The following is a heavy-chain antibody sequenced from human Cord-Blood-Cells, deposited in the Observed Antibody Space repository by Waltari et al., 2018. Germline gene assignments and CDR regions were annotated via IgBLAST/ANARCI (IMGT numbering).Heavy chain of an antibody. D-gene: IGHD2-2*01. V-gene: IGHV1-8*03. CDR3: ARGGPHCSSTSCYDAFDI. CDR1: GYTFTSYD. CDR2: MNPNSGNT. J-gene: IGHJ3*02. Sequence: QVQLVQSGAEVKKPGASVKVSCKASGYTFTSYDINWVRQATGKGLEWMGWMNPNSGNTGYAQKFQGRVTITRNTSISTAYMELSSLRSEDTAVYYCARGGPHCSSTSCYDAFDIWGQGTMVTVSS.